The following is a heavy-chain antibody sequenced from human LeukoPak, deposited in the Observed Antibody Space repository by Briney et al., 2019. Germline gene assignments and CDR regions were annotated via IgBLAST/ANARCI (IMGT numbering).Heavy chain of an antibody. CDR3: ARAGGYPSSYFDY. J-gene: IGHJ4*02. CDR2: ISSSSSTI. V-gene: IGHV3-48*01. CDR1: GFTFSSYR. D-gene: IGHD5-12*01. Sequence: SGGSLRLSCAASGFTFSSYRMNWVRQAPGKGLEWVSYISSSSSTIYYADSVKGRFTISRDNAKNSLYLQMNSLRAEDTGVYYCARAGGYPSSYFDYWGQGTLVTVSS.